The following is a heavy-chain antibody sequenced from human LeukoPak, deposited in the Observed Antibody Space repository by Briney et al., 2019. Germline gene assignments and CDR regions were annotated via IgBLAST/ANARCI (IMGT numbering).Heavy chain of an antibody. V-gene: IGHV1-18*01. CDR1: GYTFTSYG. Sequence: ASVKVCCKASGYTFTSYGISWVRQAPGQGLEWMGGISVYNGNTKYAQKDQGRGTMTTDTATSTAYMQLRSLRSADTAVYYCARESLAAAIDYWGQGTLVTVSS. J-gene: IGHJ4*02. CDR3: ARESLAAAIDY. D-gene: IGHD6-13*01. CDR2: ISVYNGNT.